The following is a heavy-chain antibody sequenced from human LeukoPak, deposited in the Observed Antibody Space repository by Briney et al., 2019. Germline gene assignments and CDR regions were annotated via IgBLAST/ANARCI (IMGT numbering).Heavy chain of an antibody. V-gene: IGHV2-70*20. Sequence: SGPALVKPTQTLTLTCAFSGFSLSTSGMCVSWVRQPSGKALEWLALIDWDDDKYYSTSLKTRLTISKGTSKNQVVLTMTNMDPVDTATYYCARIAQYSSYDVFDYWGQGTLVTVSS. CDR2: IDWDDDK. CDR1: GFSLSTSGMC. D-gene: IGHD5-12*01. CDR3: ARIAQYSSYDVFDY. J-gene: IGHJ4*02.